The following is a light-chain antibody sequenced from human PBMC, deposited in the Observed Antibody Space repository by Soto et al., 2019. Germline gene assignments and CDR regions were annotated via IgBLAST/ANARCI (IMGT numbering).Light chain of an antibody. J-gene: IGKJ4*01. V-gene: IGKV1-39*01. CDR2: AAS. CDR3: QQSSSPPLT. CDR1: QSISTY. Sequence: DIQMTQSPSSLSASVGDRVTITCRASQSISTYLHWYRQKPGKAPKLLIFAASTLHSGVPSRFSGSGSGTDFTLTISNLQSEDFATYYCQQSSSPPLTFGGGTKVEIK.